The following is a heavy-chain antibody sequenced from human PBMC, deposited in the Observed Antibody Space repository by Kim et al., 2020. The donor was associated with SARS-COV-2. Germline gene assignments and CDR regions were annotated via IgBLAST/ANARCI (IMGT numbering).Heavy chain of an antibody. D-gene: IGHD3-10*01. J-gene: IGHJ4*02. V-gene: IGHV1-69*01. CDR3: ARDGAWFGELLFY. Sequence: YAQRFQGRVTITADESTSTAYMELSSLRSEDTAVYYCARDGAWFGELLFYWGQGTLVTVSS.